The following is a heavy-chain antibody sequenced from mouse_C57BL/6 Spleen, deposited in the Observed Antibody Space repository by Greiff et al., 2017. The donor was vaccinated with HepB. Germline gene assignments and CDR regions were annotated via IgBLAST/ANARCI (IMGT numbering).Heavy chain of an antibody. Sequence: DVKLQESGAELVRPGASVKLSCTASGFNIKDDYMHWVKQRPEQGLEWIGWIDPENGDTEYASNFQGKATITADTSSNTAYLQLSSLTSEDTAVYYCTSSIRFAYWGQGTLVTVSA. V-gene: IGHV14-4*01. J-gene: IGHJ3*01. CDR1: GFNIKDDY. CDR2: IDPENGDT. D-gene: IGHD2-3*01. CDR3: TSSIRFAY.